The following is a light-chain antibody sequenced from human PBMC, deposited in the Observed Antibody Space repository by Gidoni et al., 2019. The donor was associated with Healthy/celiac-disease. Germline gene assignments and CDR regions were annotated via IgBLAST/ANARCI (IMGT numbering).Light chain of an antibody. CDR3: QQSSNTPPT. CDR2: ATS. J-gene: IGKJ5*01. V-gene: IGKV1-39*01. CDR1: QSISSY. Sequence: DIQMTQSPSSLSASVGDRVTITCRASQSISSYLNWYQQKPGKAPKVLIYATSSLQSGVPSRFSGSGSGTDFTLTISSLQPEDFATYYCQQSSNTPPTFGQGTRLEIK.